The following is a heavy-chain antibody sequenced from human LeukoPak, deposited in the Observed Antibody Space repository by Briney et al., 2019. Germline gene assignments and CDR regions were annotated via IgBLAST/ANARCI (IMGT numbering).Heavy chain of an antibody. CDR1: GYSLSSGYH. V-gene: IGHV4-38-2*01. Sequence: PSETLSLTCGVSGYSLSSGYHWGWLRQRTGKGLEWIRGMSHSGSTYYNPSLKRRDTIQVDKSKNHVSVKLRSVTAAHIFLYYCGRHHLYESSGDGRYYFYYWGQGTLVTVSS. CDR2: MSHSGST. D-gene: IGHD3-22*01. J-gene: IGHJ4*02. CDR3: GRHHLYESSGDGRYYFYY.